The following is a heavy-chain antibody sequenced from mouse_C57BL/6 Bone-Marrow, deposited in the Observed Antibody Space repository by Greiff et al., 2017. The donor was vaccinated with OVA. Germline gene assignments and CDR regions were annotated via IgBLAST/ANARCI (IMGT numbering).Heavy chain of an antibody. CDR2: IDPNSGGT. J-gene: IGHJ1*03. CDR3: AREGGGIYYGNYGWYFDV. CDR1: GYTFTSYW. Sequence: QVQLQQPGAELVKPGASVKLSCKASGYTFTSYWMHWVKQRPGRGLEWIGRIDPNSGGTKYNEKFKSKATLTVDKPSSTAYMQLSSLTSEDSAVYYCAREGGGIYYGNYGWYFDVWGTGTTVTVSS. D-gene: IGHD2-1*01. V-gene: IGHV1-72*01.